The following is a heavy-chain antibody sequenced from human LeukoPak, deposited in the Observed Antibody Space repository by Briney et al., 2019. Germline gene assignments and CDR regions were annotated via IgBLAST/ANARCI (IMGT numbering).Heavy chain of an antibody. Sequence: GGSLRLSCAASGFTFSSYAMSWVRQAPGKGLEWVSAISGSGGSTYYADSVKGRFTISRDNSKNTLYLQMNSLRAEDTAVYYCARDLGYSSSWAYFDYWGQGTLVTVSS. CDR3: ARDLGYSSSWAYFDY. D-gene: IGHD6-13*01. V-gene: IGHV3-23*01. J-gene: IGHJ4*02. CDR1: GFTFSSYA. CDR2: ISGSGGST.